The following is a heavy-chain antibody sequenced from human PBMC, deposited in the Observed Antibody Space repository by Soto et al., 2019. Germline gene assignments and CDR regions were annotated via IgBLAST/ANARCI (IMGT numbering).Heavy chain of an antibody. CDR2: IYHSGNT. D-gene: IGHD1-7*01. V-gene: IGHV4-31*03. CDR1: ADSFTSGDYY. J-gene: IGHJ4*02. Sequence: QVQLQESGPGLVKPSQTLSLTCTVSADSFTSGDYYWSWIRQHPGRDLGWIGYIYHSGNTYYNPSLKSRVSMSVDTSKSQFSLELSSVTAADTAVYYCARTLLTGTINFWGQGTLVTVSS. CDR3: ARTLLTGTINF.